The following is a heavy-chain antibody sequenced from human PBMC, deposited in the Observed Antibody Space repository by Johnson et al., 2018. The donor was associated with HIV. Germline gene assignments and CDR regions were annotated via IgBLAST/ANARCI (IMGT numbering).Heavy chain of an antibody. V-gene: IGHV3-30*18. Sequence: QVQLVESGGGVVQPGRSLRLSCAASGFNFSSNGMFWVRQAPDNGLEWVAVISADGSNKYYADSMKGRFTISRDNSKNTLYLEMNSLRAEDTAVYYCAKAFSTFHDAFDIWGQGTMVTVSS. CDR2: ISADGSNK. D-gene: IGHD2/OR15-2a*01. CDR3: AKAFSTFHDAFDI. CDR1: GFNFSSNG. J-gene: IGHJ3*02.